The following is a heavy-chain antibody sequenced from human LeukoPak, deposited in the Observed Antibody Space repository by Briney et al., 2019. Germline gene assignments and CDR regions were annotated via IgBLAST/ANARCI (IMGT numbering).Heavy chain of an antibody. J-gene: IGHJ4*02. D-gene: IGHD1-26*01. CDR2: ISLTGRT. CDR3: TRESGPYCPFGY. V-gene: IGHV4-4*02. CDR1: GGSITSTNW. Sequence: KPSGTLPLTCGVSGGSITSTNWWSWVRQPPGQGLEWIGEISLTGRTNYNPSLIGRVIMSLDESRNQLSLTLTSVTAADTAMYYCTRESGPYCPFGYWGQGTLVVVPS.